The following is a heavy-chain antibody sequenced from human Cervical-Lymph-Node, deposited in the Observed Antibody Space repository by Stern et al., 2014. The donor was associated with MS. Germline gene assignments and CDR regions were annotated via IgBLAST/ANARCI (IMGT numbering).Heavy chain of an antibody. D-gene: IGHD3-16*01. CDR2: INLGGGNS. V-gene: IGHV1-46*01. CDR1: GYSFTKYY. CDR3: ARESIGARSLVDGFDF. Sequence: QVQLVQSGTEVKKPGASVKVSCQAFGYSFTKYYIHWVRQAPGQGLEWMGIINLGGGNSIYGQKCQGRVSMTRDTSTNTVYMEMNSLTTEDTALYYCARESIGARSLVDGFDFWGQGTMVIVSS. J-gene: IGHJ3*01.